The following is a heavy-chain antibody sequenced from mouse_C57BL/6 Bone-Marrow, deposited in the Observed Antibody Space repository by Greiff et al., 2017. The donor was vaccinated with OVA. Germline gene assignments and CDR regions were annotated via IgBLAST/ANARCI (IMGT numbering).Heavy chain of an antibody. CDR2: IYPGSGNT. V-gene: IGHV1-76*01. CDR1: GYTFTDYY. Sequence: QVQLQQSGAELVRPGASVKLSCKASGYTFTDYYINWVKQRPGQGLEWIARIYPGSGNTYYNEKFKGKATLTAEKSSSTAYMQLSSLTSEDSAVYFGAKYYGSSYDYYAMDYWGQGTSVTVSS. D-gene: IGHD1-1*01. CDR3: AKYYGSSYDYYAMDY. J-gene: IGHJ4*01.